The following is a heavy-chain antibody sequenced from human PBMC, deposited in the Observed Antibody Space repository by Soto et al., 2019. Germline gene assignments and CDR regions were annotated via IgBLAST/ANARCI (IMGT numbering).Heavy chain of an antibody. CDR2: ISYDGSNK. D-gene: IGHD3-22*01. V-gene: IGHV3-30-3*01. CDR3: ARDPRTYYYDSSGYYPDY. J-gene: IGHJ4*02. CDR1: GFTFSSYA. Sequence: QVQLVESGGGVVQPGRSLRLSCAASGFTFSSYAMHWVRQAPGKGLEWVAAISYDGSNKYYADYVKGRFTISRDNSKNTLYLQMNSMRAEDTAVYYCARDPRTYYYDSSGYYPDYWGQGTLVTVS.